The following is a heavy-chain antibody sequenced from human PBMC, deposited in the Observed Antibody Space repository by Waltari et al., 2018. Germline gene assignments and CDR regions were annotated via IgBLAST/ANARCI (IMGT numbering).Heavy chain of an antibody. J-gene: IGHJ4*02. CDR2: IKQDGSEK. CDR1: GFTFSSYW. CDR3: AKDESFVVVTAIPDY. D-gene: IGHD2-21*02. Sequence: EVQLVESGGGLVQPGGSLRLSCAASGFTFSSYWMSWVRQAPGKGLEWVANIKQDGSEKYYVDSVKGRFTISRDNAKNSLYLQMNSLRAEDTAMYYCAKDESFVVVTAIPDYWGQGTLVTVSS. V-gene: IGHV3-7*01.